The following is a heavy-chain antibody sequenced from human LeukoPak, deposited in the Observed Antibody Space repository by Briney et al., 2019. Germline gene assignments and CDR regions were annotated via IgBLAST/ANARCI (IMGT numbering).Heavy chain of an antibody. V-gene: IGHV3-74*03. CDR2: IYSDGSST. D-gene: IGHD6-13*01. CDR3: ARGGSTWLDY. J-gene: IGHJ4*02. CDR1: GFTFSSSW. Sequence: PGGSLRLSCAASGFTFSSSWMHWVRQAPGKGLVWVSRIYSDGSSTTYAGSVKGRFTISRDNANNTLYLQMDSLGAEDTALYYRARGGSTWLDYWGQGALVTVSS.